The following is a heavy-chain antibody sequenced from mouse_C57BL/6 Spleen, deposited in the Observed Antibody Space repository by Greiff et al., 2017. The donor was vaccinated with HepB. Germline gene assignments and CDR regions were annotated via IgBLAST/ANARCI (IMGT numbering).Heavy chain of an antibody. CDR1: GYTFTSYW. CDR2: IYPGSGST. D-gene: IGHD4-1*02. CDR3: ARTAQLRYFDY. Sequence: QVQLQQPGAELVKPGASVKMSCTASGYTFTSYWITWVKQRPGQGLEWIGDIYPGSGSTNYNEKFKNKATLTEDTSSSTAYMQLSSLTSEDSAVYYCARTAQLRYFDYWGQGTTLTVSS. J-gene: IGHJ2*01. V-gene: IGHV1-55*01.